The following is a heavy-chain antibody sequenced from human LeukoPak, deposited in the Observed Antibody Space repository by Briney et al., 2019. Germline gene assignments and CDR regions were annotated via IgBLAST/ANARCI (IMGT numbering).Heavy chain of an antibody. J-gene: IGHJ2*01. CDR1: GGSISNYY. CDR3: ARGYDFWSDDQKTRYFDI. D-gene: IGHD3-3*01. CDR2: MYSRGST. V-gene: IGHV4-4*07. Sequence: PSETLSLTCTVSGGSISNYYWSWIRQPAGEGLQWIGRMYSRGSTNYNPSLKRRVTMSVDTSKNQFSLKLTSVTAADTAVYYCARGYDFWSDDQKTRYFDIWGRGTLVTVSS.